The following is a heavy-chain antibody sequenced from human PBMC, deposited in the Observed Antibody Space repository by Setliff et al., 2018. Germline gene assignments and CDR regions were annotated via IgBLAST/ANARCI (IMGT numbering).Heavy chain of an antibody. CDR2: LYYSGNT. J-gene: IGHJ6*03. Sequence: ASETLSLTCTVSGDSIINYYWSWIRQPPGKGLEWIGYLYYSGNTNYNPSLKSRVTISGDTSQNYFSLKLTSVTEADTAVYYCARGPPGYYYYMNVWGQGTTVTVSS. CDR1: GDSIINYY. V-gene: IGHV4-59*01. CDR3: ARGPPGYYYYMNV.